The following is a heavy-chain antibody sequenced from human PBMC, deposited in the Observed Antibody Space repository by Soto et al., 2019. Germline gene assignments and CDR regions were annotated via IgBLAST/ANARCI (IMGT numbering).Heavy chain of an antibody. V-gene: IGHV3-23*01. D-gene: IGHD5-12*01. CDR2: ISGSGGST. Sequence: VGSLRLSCAASGFTFSSYAMSWVRHAPGKWLEWVSAISGSGGSTYYADSVKGRFTISRDNSKNTLYLQMNSLRAEDTAVYYCAKESGKSGYALGEEHYWGQGTLVTVSS. J-gene: IGHJ4*02. CDR3: AKESGKSGYALGEEHY. CDR1: GFTFSSYA.